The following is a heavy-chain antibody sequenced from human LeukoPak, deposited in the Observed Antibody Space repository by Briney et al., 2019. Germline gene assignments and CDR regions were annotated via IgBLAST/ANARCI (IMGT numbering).Heavy chain of an antibody. J-gene: IGHJ4*02. Sequence: SETLSLTCAVYGGSFSGYYWSWIRQPPGKGLEWVGEINHSGSTNYNPSLKSRVTISVDTSKNQFSLKLSSVTAADTAVYYCARTPETYSSGWYKFNYFDYWGQGTLVTVSS. CDR1: GGSFSGYY. D-gene: IGHD6-19*01. V-gene: IGHV4-34*01. CDR3: ARTPETYSSGWYKFNYFDY. CDR2: INHSGST.